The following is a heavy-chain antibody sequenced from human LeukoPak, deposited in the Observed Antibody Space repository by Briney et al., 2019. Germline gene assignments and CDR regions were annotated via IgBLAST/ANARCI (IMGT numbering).Heavy chain of an antibody. CDR1: GYSFTGHW. D-gene: IGHD2-15*01. CDR2: IYPGDFDT. CDR3: ARRLAVATGDY. Sequence: GGSLKISCKASGYSFTGHWIAWVRQMPGKGLEWIGVIYPGDFDTRYSPSVQGQVTISADTSITTAYLQWSSLRASDTAIYYCARRLAVATGDYWGQGTPVTVSS. J-gene: IGHJ4*02. V-gene: IGHV5-51*01.